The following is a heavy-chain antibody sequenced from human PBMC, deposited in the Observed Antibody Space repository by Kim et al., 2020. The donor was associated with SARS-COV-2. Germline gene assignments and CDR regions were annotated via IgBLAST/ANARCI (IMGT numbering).Heavy chain of an antibody. CDR3: ARTKVTIFGVFSPYYYGRDV. CDR1: GVSFSGYY. CDR2: INHSGST. D-gene: IGHD3-3*01. J-gene: IGHJ6*02. V-gene: IGHV4-34*01. Sequence: SETLSLTCAVYGVSFSGYYWSWIRQPPGKGLEWIGEINHSGSTNYNPSLKSRVTISVDTSKNQFSLKLSSVTAADTAVYYCARTKVTIFGVFSPYYYGRDVSGQGTTVTVSS.